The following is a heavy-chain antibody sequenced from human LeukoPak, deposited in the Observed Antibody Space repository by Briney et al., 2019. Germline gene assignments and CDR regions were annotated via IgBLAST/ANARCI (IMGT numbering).Heavy chain of an antibody. CDR2: ISGSGDST. Sequence: GGSLRLSCAASGFTFSSYAMSWVRQAAGKGLEWVSVISGSGDSTYYADSVKGRFAISRDNSKNTLYLQMNSLRAEDTAVYYRAGSGWLNAPFDYWGQGTLVTVSS. D-gene: IGHD6-19*01. V-gene: IGHV3-23*01. CDR1: GFTFSSYA. CDR3: AGSGWLNAPFDY. J-gene: IGHJ4*02.